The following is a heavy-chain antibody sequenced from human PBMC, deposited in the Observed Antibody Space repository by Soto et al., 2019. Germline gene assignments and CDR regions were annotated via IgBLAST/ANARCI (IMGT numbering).Heavy chain of an antibody. Sequence: QVQLQESGPGLVKPSQTLSLTCTVSGGSISSGGYYWSWIRQHPGKGLEWIGYIYYSGSTYYNPSLKSRVTISVDTSKNQFSLKLSSVTAADTAVYYCARVICGGDCSLPFSWFDPWGQETLVTVSS. CDR1: GGSISSGGYY. V-gene: IGHV4-31*03. CDR3: ARVICGGDCSLPFSWFDP. D-gene: IGHD2-21*02. CDR2: IYYSGST. J-gene: IGHJ5*02.